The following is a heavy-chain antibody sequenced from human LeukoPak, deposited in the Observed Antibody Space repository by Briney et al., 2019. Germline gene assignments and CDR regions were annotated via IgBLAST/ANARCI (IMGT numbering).Heavy chain of an antibody. V-gene: IGHV3-66*02. Sequence: PGGSLRLSCAASGFTVSSNYMSWVRQAPGKGLEWVSVIYSGGSTYYADSVEGRFTISRDNSKNTLYLQMNSLRAEDTAVYYCASAAIGYCSGGSCHGFDLWGRGTLVTVSS. CDR3: ASAAIGYCSGGSCHGFDL. CDR1: GFTVSSNY. D-gene: IGHD2-15*01. CDR2: IYSGGST. J-gene: IGHJ2*01.